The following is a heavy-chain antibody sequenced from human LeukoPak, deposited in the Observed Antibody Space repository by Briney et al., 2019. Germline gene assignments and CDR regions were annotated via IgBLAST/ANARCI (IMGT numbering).Heavy chain of an antibody. D-gene: IGHD4-17*01. CDR1: GGTFSSYA. V-gene: IGHV1-69*13. CDR2: IIPIFGTA. Sequence: GASVKVSCKASGGTFSSYAISWVRQAPGQGLEWMGGIIPIFGTANYAQKFQGRVTITADESTSTAYMELNSLRSEDTAVYYCARLGDYGDYTAIDYWGQGTLVTVSS. J-gene: IGHJ4*02. CDR3: ARLGDYGDYTAIDY.